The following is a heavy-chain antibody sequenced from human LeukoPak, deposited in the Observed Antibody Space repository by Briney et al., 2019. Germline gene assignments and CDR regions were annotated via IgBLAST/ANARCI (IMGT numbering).Heavy chain of an antibody. V-gene: IGHV4-59*12. CDR2: IDYSGNT. CDR3: ARTASMVTTVMDY. CDR1: GGSINGYY. J-gene: IGHJ4*02. Sequence: SETLSLTCTVSGGSINGYYWSWIRQPPGKGLEWIAYIDYSGNTDYNPSLKSRVTISIDTSKNQFSLKVRSVTAADSAIYYCARTASMVTTVMDYWGQGTLVTVSS. D-gene: IGHD4-17*01.